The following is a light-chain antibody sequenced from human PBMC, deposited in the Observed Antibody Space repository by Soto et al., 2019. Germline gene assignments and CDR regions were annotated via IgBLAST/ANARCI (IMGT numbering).Light chain of an antibody. CDR2: QVS. Sequence: DVEMTQSPVSLSVTLGQPASISCRSSQGLVYIDGNTYLSWFQQRPGQPPRRLIYQVSHRDSGVPDRFSGSGSATDFTLKISRVEAEDVGVYYCMQGTRWPPLTFGGGTKVDIK. V-gene: IGKV2-30*01. J-gene: IGKJ4*01. CDR1: QGLVYIDGNTY. CDR3: MQGTRWPPLT.